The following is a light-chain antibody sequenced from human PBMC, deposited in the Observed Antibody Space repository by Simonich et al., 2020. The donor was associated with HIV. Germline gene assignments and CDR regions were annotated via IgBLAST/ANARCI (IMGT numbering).Light chain of an antibody. J-gene: IGKJ4*01. CDR1: QGISSY. Sequence: AIRMTQSPSSLSASTGDRVTITCRASQGISSYLAWYQQKPGKAPKLLIYTASSLQSGVPSTFSGGGSGTDFTLTISSLQPEDFATYYCQQSYSTPLTFGGGTKVEIK. CDR3: QQSYSTPLT. CDR2: TAS. V-gene: IGKV1-8*01.